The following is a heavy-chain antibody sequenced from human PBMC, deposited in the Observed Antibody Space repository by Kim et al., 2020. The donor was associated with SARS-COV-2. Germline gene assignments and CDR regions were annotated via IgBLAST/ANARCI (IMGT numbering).Heavy chain of an antibody. D-gene: IGHD5-18*01. V-gene: IGHV3-33*05. CDR1: GFTFSSYG. CDR2: ISYDGSNK. J-gene: IGHJ4*02. Sequence: GGSLRLSCAASGFTFSSYGMHWVRQAPGKGLEWVAVISYDGSNKYYADSVKGRFTISRDNSKNTLYLQMNSLRAEDTAVYYCARGRPGYSYGYVVDSTPFDYWGQGTLVTVSS. CDR3: ARGRPGYSYGYVVDSTPFDY.